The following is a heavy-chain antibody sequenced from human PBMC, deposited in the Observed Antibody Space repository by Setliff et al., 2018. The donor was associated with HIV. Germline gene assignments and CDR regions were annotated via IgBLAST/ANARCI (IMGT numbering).Heavy chain of an antibody. V-gene: IGHV3-23*01. J-gene: IGHJ4*02. CDR2: ISGGGGIT. CDR3: AKDYLSSSTWYGGLGY. D-gene: IGHD6-13*01. Sequence: ASGFTFSNYAMTWVRQAPGTGLECVSAISGGGGITYYADSVKGRFTISRDNSKNTLYLQMNSLRVEDTALYYCAKDYLSSSTWYGGLGYWGRGTLVTVSS. CDR1: GFTFSNYA.